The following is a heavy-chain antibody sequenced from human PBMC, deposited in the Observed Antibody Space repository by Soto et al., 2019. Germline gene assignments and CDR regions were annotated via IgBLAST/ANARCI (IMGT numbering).Heavy chain of an antibody. J-gene: IGHJ3*01. CDR1: GDSVSSNSVA. V-gene: IGHV6-1*01. CDR2: TYYRSKWST. CDR3: AKTTPHAFAV. D-gene: IGHD4-17*01. Sequence: SQTLSLTCDISGDSVSSNSVACNWIRQSPSRGLEWLGRTYYRSKWSTDYAVSVKSRLTIKPDTSKNQFPLHLNSVTPEDTAIYYCAKTTPHAFAVWGQGTMVTVSS.